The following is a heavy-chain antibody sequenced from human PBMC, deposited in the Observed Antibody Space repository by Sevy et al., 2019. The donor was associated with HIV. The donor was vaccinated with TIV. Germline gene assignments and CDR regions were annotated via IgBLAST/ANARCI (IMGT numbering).Heavy chain of an antibody. CDR2: INPTGGHT. J-gene: IGHJ4*02. CDR3: AVSQSCGGDCYYFDS. V-gene: IGHV1-46*01. D-gene: IGHD2-21*02. Sequence: ASVKVSCRASAYSFTLYYMNWLRQAPGQGLEWMGLINPTGGHTNDAQRFQGRLSMTRDTSTTTFYMELCSLIYEDTAVYYCAVSQSCGGDCYYFDSWGQGTLVTVSS. CDR1: AYSFTLYY.